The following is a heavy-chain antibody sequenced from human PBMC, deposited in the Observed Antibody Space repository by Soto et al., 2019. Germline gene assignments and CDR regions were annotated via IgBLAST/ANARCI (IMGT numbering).Heavy chain of an antibody. V-gene: IGHV3-11*06. CDR2: ISSSSSYT. J-gene: IGHJ6*02. Sequence: GGSLRLSCAASGFTFSDYYMSWIRQAPGKGLEWVSYISSSSSYTNYADSVKGRFTISRDNAKNSLYLQMNSLRAEDTAVYYCAREHVYCSSTSCYLYGMDVWGQGTTVTVSS. D-gene: IGHD2-2*01. CDR1: GFTFSDYY. CDR3: AREHVYCSSTSCYLYGMDV.